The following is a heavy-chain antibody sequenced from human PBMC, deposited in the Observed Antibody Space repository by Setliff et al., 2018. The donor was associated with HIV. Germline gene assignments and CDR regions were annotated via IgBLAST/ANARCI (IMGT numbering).Heavy chain of an antibody. Sequence: SETLSLTCGVSGIPIDRVYSWAWIRQPPGKGLEWIGTISHSGSTHYNPPLQGRISISIDTSKNQFSLTLTSVTAADTAMYYCARDQSDYNVLTGFGDFDYWGHGTLVTVSS. CDR2: ISHSGST. CDR3: ARDQSDYNVLTGFGDFDY. V-gene: IGHV4-38-2*02. J-gene: IGHJ4*01. CDR1: GIPIDRVYS. D-gene: IGHD3-9*01.